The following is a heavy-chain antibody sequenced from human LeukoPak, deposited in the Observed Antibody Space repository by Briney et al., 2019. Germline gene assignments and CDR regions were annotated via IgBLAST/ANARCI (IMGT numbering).Heavy chain of an antibody. CDR3: AKAKPQGSDRDFDY. J-gene: IGHJ4*02. CDR1: GYTFTGYY. CDR2: INPNSGGT. V-gene: IGHV1-2*06. D-gene: IGHD1-14*01. Sequence: ASVKVSCKPSGYTFTGYYMHWVRQAPGQGLEWMGRINPNSGGTNYAQKFQGRVTMTGDTSITTAYMELNSLRSDDTAVYYCAKAKPQGSDRDFDYWGQGTLVTVSS.